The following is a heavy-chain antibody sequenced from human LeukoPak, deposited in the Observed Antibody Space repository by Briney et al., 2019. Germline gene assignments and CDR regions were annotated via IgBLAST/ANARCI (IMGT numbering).Heavy chain of an antibody. CDR3: TTGPDPTFDY. J-gene: IGHJ4*02. Sequence: NPGGSLRLPCAASGFTFSNVWMSWVRQAPGKGLEWVGRIKSKAAGGTTDYAAPVKGRFTISRDDSKNTLYLQMNSLKTEDTAIYYCTTGPDPTFDYWGRGTLVTVSS. CDR1: GFTFSNVW. V-gene: IGHV3-15*01. CDR2: IKSKAAGGTT.